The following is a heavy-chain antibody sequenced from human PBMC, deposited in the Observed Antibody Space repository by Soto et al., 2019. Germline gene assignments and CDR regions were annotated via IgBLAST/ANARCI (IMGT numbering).Heavy chain of an antibody. CDR2: VNPSGGHT. V-gene: IGHV1-46*01. D-gene: IGHD2-21*02. CDR3: ARGGHVVVVTAALDY. Sequence: QVQLVQSGAEVKKPGASVKVSCKASGDTFTDYYIHWVRQAPGQGLEWMGTVNPSGGHTTYAQHFLGRMNRTRDTSSSTLYMELTSLTSADTAVYYCARGGHVVVVTAALDYWGQGTLVTVSS. CDR1: GDTFTDYY. J-gene: IGHJ4*02.